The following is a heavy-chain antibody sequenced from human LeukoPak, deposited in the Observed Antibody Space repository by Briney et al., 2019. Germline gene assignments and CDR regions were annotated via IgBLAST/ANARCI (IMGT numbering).Heavy chain of an antibody. V-gene: IGHV1-2*02. CDR3: AREGMMEDAFDI. CDR1: GYTFTGYY. Sequence: GASVKVSCKASGYTFTGYYMHWVRQAPGQGLEWMGWINPNSGDTNYAQKFQGRVTMTRDTSISTAYMELSRLRSDDTAVYYCAREGMMEDAFDIWGQGTMVTVSS. J-gene: IGHJ3*02. CDR2: INPNSGDT. D-gene: IGHD3-16*01.